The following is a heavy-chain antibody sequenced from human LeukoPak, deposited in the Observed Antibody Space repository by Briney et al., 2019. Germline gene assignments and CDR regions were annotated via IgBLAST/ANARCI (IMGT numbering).Heavy chain of an antibody. CDR2: ISYDRSTK. CDR3: TRDGQRTGEDLDY. CDR1: GFMFSPYA. J-gene: IGHJ4*02. D-gene: IGHD6-25*01. Sequence: GGSLRLSCGASGFMFSPYAMHWVRQAPGKGLEWVAVISYDRSTKNYADSVKGRFTISRDISKNTLYLQMNSLRLEDTAVYYCTRDGQRTGEDLDYWGQGTLVTVSS. V-gene: IGHV3-30*04.